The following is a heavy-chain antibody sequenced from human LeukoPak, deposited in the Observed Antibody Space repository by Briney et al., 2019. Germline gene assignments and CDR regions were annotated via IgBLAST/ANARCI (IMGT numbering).Heavy chain of an antibody. J-gene: IGHJ6*03. Sequence: ASVKFSCKASGYTFTGYGISWVRQAPGQGLEWMGWITAYNGNTNYAQKLQGRVTMTTDTSTSTAYMELRSLRSDDTAVYYCAREKLFSVIMDVWGKGTTVTISS. D-gene: IGHD3-16*02. CDR3: AREKLFSVIMDV. V-gene: IGHV1-18*01. CDR1: GYTFTGYG. CDR2: ITAYNGNT.